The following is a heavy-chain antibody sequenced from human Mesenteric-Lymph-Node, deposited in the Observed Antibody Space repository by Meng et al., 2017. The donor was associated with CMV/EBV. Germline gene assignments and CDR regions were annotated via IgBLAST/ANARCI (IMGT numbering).Heavy chain of an antibody. CDR3: ARGVVPAAHYEYYYYGVDV. J-gene: IGHJ6*02. D-gene: IGHD2-2*01. Sequence: GESLKISCAVSGFPSTRFWLSWVRQAPGKGLEWVASINHDGSREDYVDSVRGRFTISRDNAKNSMFLQMNSVRVEDTGVYYCARGVVPAAHYEYYYYGVDVWGQGTTVTVSS. CDR2: INHDGSRE. CDR1: GFPSTRFW. V-gene: IGHV3-7*01.